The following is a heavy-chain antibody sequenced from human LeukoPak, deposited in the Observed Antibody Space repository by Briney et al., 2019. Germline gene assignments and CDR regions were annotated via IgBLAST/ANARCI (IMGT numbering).Heavy chain of an antibody. J-gene: IGHJ4*02. D-gene: IGHD6-19*01. V-gene: IGHV1-2*02. CDR1: GYTFTGYY. Sequence: GASVKVSCKASGYTFTGYYMHWVRQAPGQGPGWMGWINPNTGVTNYVQKFQGRVTLTRDTSISTAYMELSGLTSDDTAVYYCAKDSSGWPDYYFDYWGLGTLVTVSS. CDR2: INPNTGVT. CDR3: AKDSSGWPDYYFDY.